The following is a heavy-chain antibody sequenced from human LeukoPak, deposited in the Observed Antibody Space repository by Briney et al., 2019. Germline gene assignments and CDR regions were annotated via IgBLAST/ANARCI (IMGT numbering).Heavy chain of an antibody. J-gene: IGHJ4*02. Sequence: GRSLRLSCAASGFTFSSYAMHWVRQAPGKGLEWVAVISYDGSKKYYADSVKGRFTISRDDSKNTLYLQMNSLRGEDTAVYYCARSRSASTSGWYDYFDYWGRGTLVTVSS. CDR1: GFTFSSYA. D-gene: IGHD6-19*01. CDR3: ARSRSASTSGWYDYFDY. V-gene: IGHV3-30*04. CDR2: ISYDGSKK.